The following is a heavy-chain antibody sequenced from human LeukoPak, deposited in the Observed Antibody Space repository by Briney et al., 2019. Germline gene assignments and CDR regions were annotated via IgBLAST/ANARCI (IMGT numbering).Heavy chain of an antibody. J-gene: IGHJ4*02. CDR3: ATHDPPYSSGWYVGY. D-gene: IGHD6-19*01. CDR2: IYHSGST. Sequence: SSETLSLTCAVSGVSMSSTKWWSWVRQPPGKGLEWIGEIYHSGSTNYNPSLKSRITISVDKSKNQVSLNLTSVTAADTAVYYCATHDPPYSSGWYVGYWGQGTLVTVSS. CDR1: GVSMSSTKW. V-gene: IGHV4-4*02.